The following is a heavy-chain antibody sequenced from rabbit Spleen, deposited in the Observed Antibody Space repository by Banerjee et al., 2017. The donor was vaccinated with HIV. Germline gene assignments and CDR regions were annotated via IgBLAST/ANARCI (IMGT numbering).Heavy chain of an antibody. Sequence: QEQLEESGGGLVKPGASLTLTCKASGFSFSSGYYMYWVRQAPGKGLEWIGCIGTGSGSTWYASWAKGRFTISKTSSTTVTLQMTSLPAADTASYFCASGYSDIYFNLWGQGTLVTVS. V-gene: IGHV1S45*01. CDR1: GFSFSSGYY. CDR2: IGTGSGST. J-gene: IGHJ4*01. CDR3: ASGYSDIYFNL. D-gene: IGHD1-1*01.